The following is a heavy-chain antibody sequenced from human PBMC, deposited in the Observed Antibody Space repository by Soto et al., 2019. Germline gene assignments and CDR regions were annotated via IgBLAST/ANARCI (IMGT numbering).Heavy chain of an antibody. J-gene: IGHJ1*01. CDR2: ISAYNGNT. CDR3: ARADCQQLVLWCGNFQH. V-gene: IGHV1-18*01. D-gene: IGHD6-13*01. CDR1: GYTFTSYG. Sequence: QVQLVQSGAEVKKPGASVKVSCKASGYTFTSYGISWVRQAPGQGLEWMGWISAYNGNTNYAQKLQGRITMTTDTSTSKAYMELRSLRADDTAVYYCARADCQQLVLWCGNFQHWGQGTLVTVSS.